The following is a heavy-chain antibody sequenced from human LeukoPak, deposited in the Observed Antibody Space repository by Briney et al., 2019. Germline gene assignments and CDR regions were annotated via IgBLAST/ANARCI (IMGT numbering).Heavy chain of an antibody. D-gene: IGHD6-13*01. J-gene: IGHJ4*02. Sequence: GGSLRLSCAASGFTFSSYAMSWVRQAPGKGLEWVSAISGSGGSTYYADSVKGRFTISRDNSKNTLYLQMSSLRTEDTAVYYCAKEPYSSSWYYFDYWGQGTLVTVSS. CDR1: GFTFSSYA. CDR2: ISGSGGST. CDR3: AKEPYSSSWYYFDY. V-gene: IGHV3-23*01.